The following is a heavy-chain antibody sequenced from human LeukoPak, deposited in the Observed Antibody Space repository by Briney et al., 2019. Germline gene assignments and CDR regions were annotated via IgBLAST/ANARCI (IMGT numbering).Heavy chain of an antibody. Sequence: GGSLRLSCAASGFTFSDYYMSWIRQAPGKGLAWVSYISSTSSTRYYADSVKGRFTISRDNAKNSVYLQMNSLRADDTAVYYCARYTVGYFDYWGQGTLVTVSS. CDR2: ISSTSSTR. D-gene: IGHD4-23*01. J-gene: IGHJ4*02. CDR1: GFTFSDYY. V-gene: IGHV3-11*01. CDR3: ARYTVGYFDY.